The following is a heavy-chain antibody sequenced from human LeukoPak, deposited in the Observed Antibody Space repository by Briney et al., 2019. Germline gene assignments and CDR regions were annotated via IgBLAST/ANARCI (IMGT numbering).Heavy chain of an antibody. CDR3: ARDAEYSSSRFLDS. Sequence: GGSLRLSCAASGFTFSSYAMSWVRQAPGKGLEGVSAISGSGGSTYYADSVKGRFTISRDNAQDSLYLQMNSLRAEDTAVYYCARDAEYSSSRFLDSWGQGPLVTVSS. V-gene: IGHV3-23*01. CDR1: GFTFSSYA. J-gene: IGHJ4*02. CDR2: ISGSGGST. D-gene: IGHD6-6*01.